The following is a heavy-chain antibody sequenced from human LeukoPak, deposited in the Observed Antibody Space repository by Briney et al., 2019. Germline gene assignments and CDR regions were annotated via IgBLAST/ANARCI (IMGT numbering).Heavy chain of an antibody. D-gene: IGHD2-2*01. J-gene: IGHJ4*02. CDR1: GFTFSSYS. Sequence: GGSLRLSCAASGFTFSSYSMNWVRQARGKGLEGVSSISSSSSYIFYADSVRRRFTISRDNPETSLYLQMNSLRAEDTAVYYCARSVSSTSWEFDSWGQGTLVTVSS. CDR3: ARSVSSTSWEFDS. V-gene: IGHV3-21*01. CDR2: ISSSSSYI.